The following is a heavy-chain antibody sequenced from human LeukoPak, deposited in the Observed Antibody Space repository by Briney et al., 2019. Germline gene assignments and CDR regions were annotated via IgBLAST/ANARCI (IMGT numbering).Heavy chain of an antibody. CDR3: VKDGGHCSTGSCRHFDE. Sequence: PGGSLRLSCVASGFIFSSYDMHWVRQAPGKGLEWVTFIRYDGSNTNYVESVKGRFTISRDNSKNTLYLQMNSLRPEDTAIYYCVKDGGHCSTGSCRHFDEWGQGTLVTVSS. J-gene: IGHJ4*02. D-gene: IGHD3-16*02. V-gene: IGHV3-30*02. CDR1: GFIFSSYD. CDR2: IRYDGSNT.